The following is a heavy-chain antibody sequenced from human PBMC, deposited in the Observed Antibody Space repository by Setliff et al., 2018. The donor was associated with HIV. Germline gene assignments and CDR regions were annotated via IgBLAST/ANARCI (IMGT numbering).Heavy chain of an antibody. CDR2: ISGSGGST. Sequence: GSLRLSCAASGFTFSSYAMSWVRQAPGKGLGWVSAISGSGGSTYYADSVKGRFTISRDNSKNTLYLQMNSLRAEDTAVYYCAKSGTGIIYFDYWGQGTLVTVSS. D-gene: IGHD1-1*01. V-gene: IGHV3-23*01. CDR3: AKSGTGIIYFDY. J-gene: IGHJ4*02. CDR1: GFTFSSYA.